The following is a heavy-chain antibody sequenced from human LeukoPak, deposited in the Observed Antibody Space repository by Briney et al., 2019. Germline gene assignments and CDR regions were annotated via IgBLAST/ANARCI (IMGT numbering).Heavy chain of an antibody. CDR3: ARHGSDWAFDF. CDR1: GGSISSYY. D-gene: IGHD6-19*01. CDR2: IYYDGSP. V-gene: IGHV4-59*08. Sequence: PSETLSLTCTVSGGSISSYYWSWLRQSPGKALEWIGYIYYDGSPNYNPSLKSRVTISIDTSKNQFSLKLSSVTATDTAVYYCARHGSDWAFDFRGRGTLVTVSS. J-gene: IGHJ4*02.